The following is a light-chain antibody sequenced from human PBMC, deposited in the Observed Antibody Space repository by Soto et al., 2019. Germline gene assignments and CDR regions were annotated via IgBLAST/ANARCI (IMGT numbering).Light chain of an antibody. J-gene: IGLJ3*02. CDR1: SSDVGGYNF. Sequence: QSALTQPASVSGSTGQSITISCAGTSSDVGGYNFVSWYQLHPGKAPKVMIYEVSNRASGVSNRFSGSKSGNTASLTISGLQAEDEADYYCNSYTSSSTWVFGGGTKLTVL. V-gene: IGLV2-14*01. CDR2: EVS. CDR3: NSYTSSSTWV.